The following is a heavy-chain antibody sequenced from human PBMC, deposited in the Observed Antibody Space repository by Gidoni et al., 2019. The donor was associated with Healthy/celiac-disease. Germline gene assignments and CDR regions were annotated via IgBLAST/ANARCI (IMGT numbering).Heavy chain of an antibody. CDR2: ISSSGSTI. V-gene: IGHV3-11*01. CDR1: GVTFSDYY. D-gene: IGHD6-13*01. J-gene: IGHJ5*02. CDR3: ANSPRSSWYSST. Sequence: QVQLVESGGGLVKPGGSLRLSCAASGVTFSDYYRSWSRQAPGKGLEWVSYISSSGSTIYYADSVKGRFTISRDNAKNSLYLQMNSLRAEDTAVYYCANSPRSSWYSSTWGQGTLVTVSS.